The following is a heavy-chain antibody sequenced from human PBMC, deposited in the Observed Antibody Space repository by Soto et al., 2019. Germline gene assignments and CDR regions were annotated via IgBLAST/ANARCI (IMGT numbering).Heavy chain of an antibody. J-gene: IGHJ4*02. CDR1: GYTFTSYA. Sequence: GASVKVSCKASGYTFTSYAMHWVRQAPGQRLEWMGWINAGNGNTKYSRKFQGRVTITRDTSASTAYMELSSLRSEDTAVYYCARGYCSGGSCYSDYWGQGTLVTVSS. CDR3: ARGYCSGGSCYSDY. CDR2: INAGNGNT. D-gene: IGHD2-15*01. V-gene: IGHV1-3*01.